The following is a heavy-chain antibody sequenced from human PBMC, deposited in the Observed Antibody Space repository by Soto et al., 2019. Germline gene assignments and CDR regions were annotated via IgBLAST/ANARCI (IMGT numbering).Heavy chain of an antibody. V-gene: IGHV4-39*01. CDR2: IYYSGST. D-gene: IGHD6-19*01. J-gene: IGHJ5*02. CDR3: ARGSVAARYNWLDP. CDR1: GGSISSSSYY. Sequence: SETLSLTCTVSGGSISSSSYYWGWIRQPPGKGLEWIGSIYYSGSTNSNPSLKSRVTISVDTSKNQLSLKLTSVTAADTAVYYCARGSVAARYNWLDPWGPGTLVTVSS.